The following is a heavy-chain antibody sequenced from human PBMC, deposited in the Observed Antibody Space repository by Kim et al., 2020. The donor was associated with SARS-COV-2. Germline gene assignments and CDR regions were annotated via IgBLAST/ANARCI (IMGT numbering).Heavy chain of an antibody. CDR2: IYYSGNT. Sequence: SETLSLTCNVYGGSISSSGYYWGWIRQPPGKGLEWIAYIYYSGNTYYNPSLKSRVTISEDTSKNQFSLKLSSATAADTAVYYCARLLEGYSGSTKWFDPWGQGTLVTVSS. CDR3: ARLLEGYSGSTKWFDP. J-gene: IGHJ5*02. CDR1: GGSISSSGYY. V-gene: IGHV4-39*01. D-gene: IGHD5-12*01.